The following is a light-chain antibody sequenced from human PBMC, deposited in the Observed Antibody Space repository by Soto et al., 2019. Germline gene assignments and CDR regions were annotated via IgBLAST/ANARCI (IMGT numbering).Light chain of an antibody. Sequence: QSVLTQPPSVSAAPGQKVTISCSGSSSDIGNNYVSWYQHLPGTAPKLLIFETNRRPSGIPDRFSGSKSGTSATLGITGLQTGDEADYYCGTCDSSLSADVFGTGTKLTVL. CDR1: SSDIGNNY. V-gene: IGLV1-51*02. J-gene: IGLJ1*01. CDR3: GTCDSSLSADV. CDR2: ETN.